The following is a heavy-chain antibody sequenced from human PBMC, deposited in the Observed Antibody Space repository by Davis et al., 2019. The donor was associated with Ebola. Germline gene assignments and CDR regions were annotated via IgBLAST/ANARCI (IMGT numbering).Heavy chain of an antibody. CDR2: IYPGDSHT. CDR3: ATLRRTITGMDDGFDI. J-gene: IGHJ3*02. Sequence: GESLKIPCEASGYNFATHWIGWVRQMPGKGLEWMGIIYPGDSHTRYSPSFRGQVTISADKSFKTAFLHWSSLKASDTAMYYCATLRRTITGMDDGFDIWGQGTMVTVSS. CDR1: GYNFATHW. V-gene: IGHV5-51*01. D-gene: IGHD1-20*01.